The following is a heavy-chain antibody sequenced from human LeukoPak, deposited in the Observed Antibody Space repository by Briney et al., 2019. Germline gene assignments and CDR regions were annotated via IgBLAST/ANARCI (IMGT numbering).Heavy chain of an antibody. D-gene: IGHD1-26*01. V-gene: IGHV3-48*03. CDR2: ISSSGSTI. Sequence: GGSLRLSCAASGFTFSSYEMNWVRQAPGKGLEWVSYISSSGSTIYHADSVKGRFTISRDNAKKTLYLQMNSLRAEDTAVYYCARDMYSGSSVGYFDLWGRGTLVTVSS. CDR3: ARDMYSGSSVGYFDL. J-gene: IGHJ2*01. CDR1: GFTFSSYE.